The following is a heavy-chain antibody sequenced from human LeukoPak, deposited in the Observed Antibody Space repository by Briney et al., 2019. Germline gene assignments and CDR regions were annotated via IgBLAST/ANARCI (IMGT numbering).Heavy chain of an antibody. D-gene: IGHD2-21*02. CDR1: GYTFNTYW. CDR2: INPSDSDT. J-gene: IGHJ3*02. V-gene: IGHV5-51*01. CDR3: ARPCGGDCYYAFDM. Sequence: GESLNISCKCSGYTFNTYWIGWVRQMPGKGLEWMGIINPSDSDTTYSPSFQGQVTISADKSISTAYLQWSSLKASDTAMYYCARPCGGDCYYAFDMWGQGTMVTVSS.